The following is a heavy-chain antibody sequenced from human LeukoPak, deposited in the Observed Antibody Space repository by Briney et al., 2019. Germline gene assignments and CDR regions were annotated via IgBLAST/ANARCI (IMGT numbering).Heavy chain of an antibody. J-gene: IGHJ5*02. CDR3: ARRRGYSGYEEAFDP. V-gene: IGHV5-51*01. D-gene: IGHD5-12*01. CDR2: IYPGDSDT. CDR1: GYRFTSYW. Sequence: GESLKISCKGSGYRFTSYWIGWVRQMPGKGLEWMGIIYPGDSDTRYSPSFQGQVTNSADKSISTAYLQWSSLKASDTAMYYCARRRGYSGYEEAFDPWGQGTLVTVSS.